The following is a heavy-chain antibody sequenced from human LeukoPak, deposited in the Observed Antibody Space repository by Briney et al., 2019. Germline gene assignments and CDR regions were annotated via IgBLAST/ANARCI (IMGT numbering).Heavy chain of an antibody. CDR1: GFTFSSYS. J-gene: IGHJ4*02. CDR2: ISSSSSYI. Sequence: GRSLRLSCAASGFTFSSYSMNWVRQAPGKGLEWVSSISSSSSYIYYADSVKGRFTISRDNAKNSLYLQMNSLRAEDTAVYYCARIRAGDGLDYWGQGTLVTVSS. V-gene: IGHV3-21*01. CDR3: ARIRAGDGLDY.